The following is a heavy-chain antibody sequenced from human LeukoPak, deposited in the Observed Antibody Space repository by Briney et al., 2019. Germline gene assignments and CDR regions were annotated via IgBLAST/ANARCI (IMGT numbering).Heavy chain of an antibody. Sequence: GGSLRLSYAASGFTFSSYWMSWVRQAPGKGLEWVANIKQDGSEKYYVDSVKGRFTIPRDNAKNSLYLQMNSLRAEDTAVYYCARVRVTNNWFDPWGQGTLVTVSS. CDR2: IKQDGSEK. CDR3: ARVRVTNNWFDP. J-gene: IGHJ5*02. CDR1: GFTFSSYW. V-gene: IGHV3-7*01. D-gene: IGHD4-17*01.